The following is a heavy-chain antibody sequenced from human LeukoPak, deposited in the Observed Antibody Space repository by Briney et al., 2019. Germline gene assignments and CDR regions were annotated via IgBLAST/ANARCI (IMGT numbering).Heavy chain of an antibody. CDR2: IYYRGTT. Sequence: SETLSVPCTVSGGSISSYYWSWIRQPPGKGLEWIGYIYYRGTTNYNPSLKKLVTISVDTSKNQFSLKLSSVTAADTAVYYCARDGDYVSCYFQDWGQGTLVTVSS. CDR3: ARDGDYVSCYFQD. CDR1: GGSISSYY. D-gene: IGHD3-16*01. J-gene: IGHJ1*01. V-gene: IGHV4-59*01.